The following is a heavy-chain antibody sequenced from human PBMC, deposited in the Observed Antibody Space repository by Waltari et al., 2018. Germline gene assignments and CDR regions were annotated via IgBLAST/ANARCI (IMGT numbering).Heavy chain of an antibody. V-gene: IGHV3-23*01. CDR1: GFRFGHSA. CDR3: AKVEGGIVTRYYALDI. Sequence: EVQLLESGGGLVQPGGSLRLSCAASGFRFGHSALSWVRQAPGKGLEWISGISGSSSSTYYADSVKGRFTISRDNSKNTLYLQMNSLRVEDTAVYFCAKVEGGIVTRYYALDIWGQGTMVTVSS. D-gene: IGHD3-16*02. CDR2: ISGSSSST. J-gene: IGHJ3*02.